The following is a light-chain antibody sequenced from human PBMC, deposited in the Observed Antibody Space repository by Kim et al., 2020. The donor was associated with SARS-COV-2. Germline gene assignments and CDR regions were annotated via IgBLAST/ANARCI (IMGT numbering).Light chain of an antibody. CDR2: VVS. CDR1: SSDIGGYNF. Sequence: QSALTQPASVSGSPGQSITISCTGTSSDIGGYNFVSWYQQHPGKAPQLVIYVVSKRPSGVSNRFSGSKSGNTASLTISGLQAEDEAHYYCSSFISSGAWVFGGGTQLIVL. V-gene: IGLV2-14*03. J-gene: IGLJ3*02. CDR3: SSFISSGAWV.